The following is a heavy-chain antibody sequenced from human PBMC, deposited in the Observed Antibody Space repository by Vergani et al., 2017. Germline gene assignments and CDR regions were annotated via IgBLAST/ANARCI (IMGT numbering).Heavy chain of an antibody. CDR2: IYYSGST. D-gene: IGHD3-22*01. J-gene: IGHJ3*02. V-gene: IGHV4-39*01. CDR3: ARHSYYDSSGYDSGDAFDI. CDR1: GGSISSSSYY. Sequence: QLQLQESGPGLVKPSETLSLTCTVSGGSISSSSYYWGWIRQPPGKGLEWIGSIYYSGSTYYNPSLKSRVTMSVDTSKNQFSLKLSSVTAADTAVYYCARHSYYDSSGYDSGDAFDIWGQGTMVTVSS.